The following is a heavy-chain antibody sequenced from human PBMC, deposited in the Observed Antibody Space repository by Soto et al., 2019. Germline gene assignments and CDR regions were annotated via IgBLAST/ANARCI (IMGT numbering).Heavy chain of an antibody. Sequence: PGESLKISGKGSGYSFTKYWIGWVRQMPGKGLEWMAIIYPGDSDTRYSPSFQGQVTISADKSISTAYLQWSSLKASDTAMYYCARHAWDIVLVPAAPHYYYYGMDVWGQGTTVTVSS. V-gene: IGHV5-51*01. CDR2: IYPGDSDT. J-gene: IGHJ6*02. CDR3: ARHAWDIVLVPAAPHYYYYGMDV. CDR1: GYSFTKYW. D-gene: IGHD2-2*01.